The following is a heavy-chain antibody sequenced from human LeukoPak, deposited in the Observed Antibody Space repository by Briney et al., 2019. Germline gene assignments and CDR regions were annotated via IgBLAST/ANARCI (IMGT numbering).Heavy chain of an antibody. D-gene: IGHD3-3*01. J-gene: IGHJ4*02. CDR1: GGSFSGYY. Sequence: SETLSLTCAVYGGSFSGYYWSWIRQPPGKGLEWIGEINHSGSINYNPSLKSRVTISVDTSKNQFSLKLSSVTAADTAVYYCARVPRVLRFLEHYFDYWGQGTLVTVSS. CDR2: INHSGSI. V-gene: IGHV4-34*01. CDR3: ARVPRVLRFLEHYFDY.